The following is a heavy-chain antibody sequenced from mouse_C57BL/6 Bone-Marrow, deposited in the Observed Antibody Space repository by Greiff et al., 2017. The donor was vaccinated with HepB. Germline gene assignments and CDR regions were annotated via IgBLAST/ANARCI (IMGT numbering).Heavy chain of an antibody. J-gene: IGHJ4*01. CDR2: IYPGSGST. V-gene: IGHV1-55*01. Sequence: QVQLQQSGAELVKPGAPVKMSCKASGYTFTSYWITWVKQRPGQGLEWIGDIYPGSGSTNYNEKFKSKATLTVDTSSSTAYMQLSSLTSEDSAVYYCARERSYAMDYWGQGTSVTVSS. CDR3: ARERSYAMDY. CDR1: GYTFTSYW.